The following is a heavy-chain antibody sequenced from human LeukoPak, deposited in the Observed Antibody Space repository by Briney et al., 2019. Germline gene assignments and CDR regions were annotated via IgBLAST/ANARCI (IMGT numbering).Heavy chain of an antibody. CDR3: AKVQEMDTILPPFHY. V-gene: IGHV3-23*01. D-gene: IGHD5-24*01. Sequence: GGSLRLSCAASGFTFSNPWMSWVRQAPGKGLEWVSAISGSGGTTFYADSVKGRFTISRDNSKNTLYLQVNSLRAADTAIYYCAKVQEMDTILPPFHYWGQGTLVTVSS. CDR1: GFTFSNPW. J-gene: IGHJ4*02. CDR2: ISGSGGTT.